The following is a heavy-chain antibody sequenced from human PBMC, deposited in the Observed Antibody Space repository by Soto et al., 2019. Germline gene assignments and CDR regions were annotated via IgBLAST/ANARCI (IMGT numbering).Heavy chain of an antibody. V-gene: IGHV1-18*01. CDR2: ISAYNGNT. CDR1: GYTFTSYG. D-gene: IGHD3-10*01. J-gene: IGHJ4*02. CDR3: ARDRGEELLWFGRTFDY. Sequence: ASVKVSCQASGYTFTSYGISWVRQAHGQGLEWMGWISAYNGNTNYAQKLQGRVTMTTDTSTSTAYMELRSLRSDDTAVYYCARDRGEELLWFGRTFDYWGQGTLVTVSS.